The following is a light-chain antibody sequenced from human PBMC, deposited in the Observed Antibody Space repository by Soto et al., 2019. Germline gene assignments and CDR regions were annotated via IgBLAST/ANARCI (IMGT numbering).Light chain of an antibody. CDR1: SSDVGGYNF. CDR3: SSYTRQNTRV. CDR2: EVT. Sequence: QSVLTQPASVSGSPGQSITISCTGTSSDVGGYNFVSWYQQHPGKAPKLMIYEVTNRPSGVSSRFSGSKSGNTASLTISGLQTEDEADYFCSSYTRQNTRVFGGGTKLTVL. J-gene: IGLJ3*02. V-gene: IGLV2-14*01.